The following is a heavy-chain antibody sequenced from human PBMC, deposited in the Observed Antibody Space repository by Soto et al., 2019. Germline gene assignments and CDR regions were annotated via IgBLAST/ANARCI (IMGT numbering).Heavy chain of an antibody. Sequence: GASVKVSCKASGYTFTSYYMHWVRQAPGHGLEWMGIINPSGGSTSYAQKFQGRVTMTRDTSTSTVYMELSSLRSEDTAVYYCASTKQQHTRLLAFDIWGQGTMVTVSS. CDR3: ASTKQQHTRLLAFDI. J-gene: IGHJ3*02. CDR2: INPSGGST. CDR1: GYTFTSYY. D-gene: IGHD6-13*01. V-gene: IGHV1-46*03.